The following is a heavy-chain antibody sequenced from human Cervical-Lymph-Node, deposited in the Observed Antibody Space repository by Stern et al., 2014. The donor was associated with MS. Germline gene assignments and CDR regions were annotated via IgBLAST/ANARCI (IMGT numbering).Heavy chain of an antibody. CDR1: GGSISHGGYS. J-gene: IGHJ4*02. CDR3: ARGVAASA. V-gene: IGHV4-30-2*01. D-gene: IGHD6-19*01. Sequence: QVQLVESGSGLVKPSQTLSLTCTVSGGSISHGGYSWSWIRQPPGKGLEWSGYISQSGSTYYNPSLKSRVTISIDMSKNQLSLKLNSVTAADTAVYYCARGVAASAWGQGTLVTVSS. CDR2: ISQSGST.